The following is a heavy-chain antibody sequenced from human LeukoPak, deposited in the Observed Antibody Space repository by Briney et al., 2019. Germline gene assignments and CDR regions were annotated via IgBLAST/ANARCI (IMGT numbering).Heavy chain of an antibody. Sequence: PSETLSLTCTVSVGSISSYYWGWVRQPAGKGLEWIGRIYSSGTTNYNPSLKSRLTMSVDTSKNQFSLKLRSVTAADTAIYYGGRQGYTASYYFLDYWSQGTLVTVSS. CDR2: IYSSGTT. CDR1: VGSISSYY. J-gene: IGHJ4*02. V-gene: IGHV4-4*07. CDR3: GRQGYTASYYFLDY. D-gene: IGHD2-2*01.